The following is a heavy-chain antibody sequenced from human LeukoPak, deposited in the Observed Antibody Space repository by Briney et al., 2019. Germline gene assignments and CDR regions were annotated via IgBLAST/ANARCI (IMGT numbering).Heavy chain of an antibody. J-gene: IGHJ4*02. Sequence: ASVKVSCKVSGYTLTELSMHWVRQAPGKGLEWMGGFDPEDGETIYAQKFQGRVTMTEDTSTDTDYMELSSLRSEDTAVYYCATVNFRSWYLFDYWGQGTLVTVSS. V-gene: IGHV1-24*01. CDR1: GYTLTELS. CDR2: FDPEDGET. CDR3: ATVNFRSWYLFDY. D-gene: IGHD6-13*01.